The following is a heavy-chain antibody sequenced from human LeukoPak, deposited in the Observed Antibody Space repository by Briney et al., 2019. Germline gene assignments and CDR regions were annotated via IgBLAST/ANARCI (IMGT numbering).Heavy chain of an antibody. D-gene: IGHD1-26*01. CDR3: AREYPSSGSYYRGYYFDY. J-gene: IGHJ4*02. CDR2: ISSSSSYI. V-gene: IGHV3-21*01. Sequence: PGGSLRLSCAASGFAFSSYSMNWVRQAPGKGLEWVSSISSSSSYIYYADSVKGRFTISRDNAKNSLYLQMNSLRAEDTAVYYCAREYPSSGSYYRGYYFDYWGQGTLVTVSS. CDR1: GFAFSSYS.